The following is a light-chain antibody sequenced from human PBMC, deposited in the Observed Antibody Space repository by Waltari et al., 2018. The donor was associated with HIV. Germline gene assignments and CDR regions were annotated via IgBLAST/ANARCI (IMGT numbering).Light chain of an antibody. V-gene: IGLV1-44*01. CDR2: SNN. CDR3: AAWDDSRNGWV. J-gene: IGLJ3*02. Sequence: QSVLTHPPSASGTPGQRVTISCSGSRSTIGSTTVRWYQQLPGTAPKLFIYSNNQRPSVGPDRCAGAKSVTSASLAISGLQSEDEAEYYCAAWDDSRNGWVFGGGTKLTVV. CDR1: RSTIGSTT.